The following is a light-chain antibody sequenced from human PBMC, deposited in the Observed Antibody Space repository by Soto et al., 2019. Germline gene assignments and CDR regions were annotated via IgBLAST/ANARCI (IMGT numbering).Light chain of an antibody. CDR2: QVT. V-gene: IGLV2-14*01. CDR1: SSDVGSYNF. J-gene: IGLJ2*01. Sequence: QSVLTQPASVSGSPGQSITISCTGTSSDVGSYNFVSWYQQHAGTAPKLIIYQVTNRPSGVSDRFSASKSGDTASLTISGLQAEDEAVYYCSSYTAVSTDILFGGGTKLTVL. CDR3: SSYTAVSTDIL.